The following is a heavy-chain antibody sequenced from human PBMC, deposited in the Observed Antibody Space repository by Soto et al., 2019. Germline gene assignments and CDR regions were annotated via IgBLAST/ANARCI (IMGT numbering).Heavy chain of an antibody. CDR3: ARRRGPHEGYDFWSGYYSSESYYYGMDV. J-gene: IGHJ6*02. CDR1: GFTFSSYE. D-gene: IGHD3-3*01. Sequence: GGSLRLSCAASGFTFSSYEMNWVRQAPGKGLEWVSYISSSGSTIYYADSVKGRFTISRDNAKNSLYLQWSSLKASDTAMYYCARRRGPHEGYDFWSGYYSSESYYYGMDVWGQGTTVTVSS. V-gene: IGHV3-48*03. CDR2: ISSSGSTI.